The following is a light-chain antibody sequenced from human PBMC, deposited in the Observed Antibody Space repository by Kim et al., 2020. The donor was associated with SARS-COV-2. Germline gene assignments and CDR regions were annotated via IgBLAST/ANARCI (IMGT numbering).Light chain of an antibody. J-gene: IGLJ1*01. V-gene: IGLV3-19*01. CDR3: NSRDSSGNHYV. Sequence: ALGQTVRITCQGEGHIRYYASWYQQKPGQAPVLVIYGKNNRPSGIPDRFSGSSSGNTASLTITGAQAEDEADYYCNSRDSSGNHYVFGTGTKVTVL. CDR1: GHIRYY. CDR2: GKN.